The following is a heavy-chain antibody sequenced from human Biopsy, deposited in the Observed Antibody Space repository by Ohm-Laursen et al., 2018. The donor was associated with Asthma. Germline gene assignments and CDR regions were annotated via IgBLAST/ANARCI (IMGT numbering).Heavy chain of an antibody. CDR1: GFSFGDYW. Sequence: SLRLSCAASGFSFGDYWMSWVRQVPGKGLEWVANIKHDGTERNHVDSLKCRFTISRDNAKNSLYLQMNSLRAEDTAVYYCARTFHFWSPYHAEHYQLWGQGTLGAVSS. D-gene: IGHD3-3*02. J-gene: IGHJ1*01. CDR3: ARTFHFWSPYHAEHYQL. CDR2: IKHDGTER. V-gene: IGHV3-7*01.